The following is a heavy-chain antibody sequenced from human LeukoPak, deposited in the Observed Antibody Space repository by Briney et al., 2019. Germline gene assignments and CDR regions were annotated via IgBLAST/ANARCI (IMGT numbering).Heavy chain of an antibody. Sequence: ASVKVSCKASGYTFTSYGISWVRQAPGQGLEWMGWINPNSGGTNYAQKFQGRVTMTRDTSISTAYMELSRLRSDDTAVYYCARDQGGGGIDYYDSSGYYEIYDYWGQGTLVTVSP. CDR1: GYTFTSYG. D-gene: IGHD3-22*01. CDR3: ARDQGGGGIDYYDSSGYYEIYDY. CDR2: INPNSGGT. V-gene: IGHV1-2*02. J-gene: IGHJ4*02.